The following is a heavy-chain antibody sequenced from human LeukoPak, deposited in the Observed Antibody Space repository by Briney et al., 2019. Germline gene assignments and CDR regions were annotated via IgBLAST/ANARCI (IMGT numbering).Heavy chain of an antibody. CDR3: ARDSQDIVVVPAAIRRYYYYMDV. D-gene: IGHD2-2*02. V-gene: IGHV1-46*01. CDR1: GYTFTSYY. Sequence: ASVKVSCKASGYTFTSYYMHWVRQAPGQGLEWMGIINPSGGSTSYAQKFQGRVTMTRDTSTSTVYMELSSLRSEDTAVYYCARDSQDIVVVPAAIRRYYYYMDVWGKGTTVTVSS. J-gene: IGHJ6*03. CDR2: INPSGGST.